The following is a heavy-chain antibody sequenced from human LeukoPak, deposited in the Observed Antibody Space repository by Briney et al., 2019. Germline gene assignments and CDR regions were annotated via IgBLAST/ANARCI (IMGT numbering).Heavy chain of an antibody. CDR1: GGTFSSYA. J-gene: IGHJ4*02. Sequence: ASVKVSCKASGGTFSSYAISWVRRAPGQGLEWMGGIIPIFGTANYAQKFQGRVTITTDESTSTAYMELSSLRSEDTAVYYCARTRGYSGCLDYWGQGTLVTVSS. CDR2: IIPIFGTA. V-gene: IGHV1-69*05. CDR3: ARTRGYSGCLDY. D-gene: IGHD5-12*01.